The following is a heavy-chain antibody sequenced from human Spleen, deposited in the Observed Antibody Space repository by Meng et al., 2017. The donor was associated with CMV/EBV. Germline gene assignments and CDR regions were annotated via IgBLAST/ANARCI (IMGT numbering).Heavy chain of an antibody. V-gene: IGHV3-43D*03. D-gene: IGHD3-9*01. J-gene: IGHJ6*02. CDR1: GFTFDDYA. CDR2: ISWDGGST. CDR3: AKDLFRYFDWLPNGGDYYGMDV. Sequence: GGSLRLSCAASGFTFDDYAMHWVRQAPGKGLEWVSLISWDGGSTYYADSVKGRLTISRDNRKNSLYLQMNSLRAEDTALYYCAKDLFRYFDWLPNGGDYYGMDVWGQGTTVTVSS.